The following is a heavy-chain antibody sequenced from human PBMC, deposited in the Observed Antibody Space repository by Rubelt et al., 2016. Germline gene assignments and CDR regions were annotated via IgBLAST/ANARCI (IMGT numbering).Heavy chain of an antibody. V-gene: IGHV4-34*01. J-gene: IGHJ4*02. CDR3: ARGKEGLGVTMMDY. D-gene: IGHD3-22*01. CDR2: IHHSGST. CDR1: GGSFSGYY. Sequence: QVQLQQWGAGLLKPSETLSLTCAVYGGSFSGYYWSWIRQPPGKGLEWIGEIHHSGSTNYNPSLKRRVTISVDTSKNQFSLKLSSVTAADTAVYYCARGKEGLGVTMMDYWGQGTLVTVSS.